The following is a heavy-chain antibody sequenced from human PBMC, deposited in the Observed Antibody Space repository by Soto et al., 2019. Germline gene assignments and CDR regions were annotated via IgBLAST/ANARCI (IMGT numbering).Heavy chain of an antibody. D-gene: IGHD3-9*01. V-gene: IGHV4-34*01. CDR2: INHSGST. Sequence: QVQLQQWGAGLLKPSETLSLTCAVYGGSFSGYYWSWIRQPPGKGLEWIGEINHSGSTNYNPSLKSRVTISVDTSKNQFSLKLSSVTAADTAVYYCASRVLRYFCIAYWGQGTLVTVSS. CDR1: GGSFSGYY. J-gene: IGHJ4*02. CDR3: ASRVLRYFCIAY.